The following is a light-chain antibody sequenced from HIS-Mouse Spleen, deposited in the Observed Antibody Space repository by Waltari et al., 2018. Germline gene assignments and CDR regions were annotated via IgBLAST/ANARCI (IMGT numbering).Light chain of an antibody. V-gene: IGLV2-23*01. J-gene: IGLJ2*01. CDR1: SSDSGSYNL. CDR2: EGS. Sequence: QSALTQPASVSGSPGQSIPISCTGTSSDSGSYNLVPWYQQHPGKAPKLMIYEGSKRPSGVSNRFSGSKSGNTASLTISGLQAEDEADYYCCSYAGSSTVVFGGGTKLTVL. CDR3: CSYAGSSTVV.